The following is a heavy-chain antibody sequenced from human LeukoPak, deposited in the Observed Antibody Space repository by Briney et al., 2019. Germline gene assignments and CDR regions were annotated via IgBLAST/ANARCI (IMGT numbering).Heavy chain of an antibody. CDR2: MNGEGTTI. CDR1: GLTFRTTW. CDR3: ATARNFRFEY. J-gene: IGHJ4*02. V-gene: IGHV3-74*01. D-gene: IGHD1-7*01. Sequence: GGSLRLSCATSGLTFRTTWMHWVRQAPGKGLMWVSRMNGEGTTIDYADSVKGRFTVSRDYAKNALFLQMNNLRTEDTALYFCATARNFRFEYWGQGSLVIVSA.